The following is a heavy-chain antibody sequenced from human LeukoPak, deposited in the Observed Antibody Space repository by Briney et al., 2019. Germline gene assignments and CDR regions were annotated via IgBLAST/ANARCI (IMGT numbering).Heavy chain of an antibody. D-gene: IGHD3-3*01. J-gene: IGHJ4*02. CDR1: GYSISSGYY. CDR3: ARIRFLEWLSPDCFDY. CDR2: IYHSGSS. Sequence: SETLSLTCTVSGYSISSGYYWGWIRQPPGKGLEWIGSIYHSGSSYYNPSLKSRVTISVDTSKNQFSLKLSSVTAADTAVYYCARIRFLEWLSPDCFDYWGQGTLVTVSS. V-gene: IGHV4-38-2*02.